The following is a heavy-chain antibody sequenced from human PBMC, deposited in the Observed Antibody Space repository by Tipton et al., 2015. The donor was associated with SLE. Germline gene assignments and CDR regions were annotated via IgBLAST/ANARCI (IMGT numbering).Heavy chain of an antibody. CDR3: TREAARHTLSLDC. CDR2: IRSKAYGGTT. D-gene: IGHD6-6*01. J-gene: IGHJ4*02. V-gene: IGHV3-49*03. CDR1: GFTFGDYA. Sequence: SLRLSCTASGFTFGDYAMSWFRQAPGKGLEWVGFIRSKAYGGTTEYAASVKGRFTISRDDSKSIAYLQMNSLKTEDTAVYYCTREAARHTLSLDCWGQGTLVTVSS.